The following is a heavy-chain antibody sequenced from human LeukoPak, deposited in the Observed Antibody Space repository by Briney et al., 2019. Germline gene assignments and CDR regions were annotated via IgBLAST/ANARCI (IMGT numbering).Heavy chain of an antibody. Sequence: SETLSLTCTVSGGSISSSSYYWGWIRQPPGKGLEWIGSIYYSGSTYYNPSLKSRVTISVDTSKNQFSLKLSSVTAADTAVYYCARGGAVYYMDVWGKGTTVTVSS. CDR1: GGSISSSSYY. D-gene: IGHD1-26*01. V-gene: IGHV4-39*07. CDR2: IYYSGST. J-gene: IGHJ6*03. CDR3: ARGGAVYYMDV.